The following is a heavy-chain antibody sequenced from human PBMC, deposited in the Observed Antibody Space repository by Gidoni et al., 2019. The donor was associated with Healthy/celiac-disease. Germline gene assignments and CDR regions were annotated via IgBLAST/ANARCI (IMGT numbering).Heavy chain of an antibody. CDR2: INHSGST. Sequence: QVQLQQWGAGLLKPSATLSLTCAVYGGSFSGYYWSWIRPPPGKGLEWIGEINHSGSTNYNPSLKRRVTISVDTSKNQFSLKLSSVTAADTAVYYCARRGRKYDFWSGSLDYWGQGTLVTVSS. CDR1: GGSFSGYY. D-gene: IGHD3-3*01. V-gene: IGHV4-34*01. J-gene: IGHJ4*02. CDR3: ARRGRKYDFWSGSLDY.